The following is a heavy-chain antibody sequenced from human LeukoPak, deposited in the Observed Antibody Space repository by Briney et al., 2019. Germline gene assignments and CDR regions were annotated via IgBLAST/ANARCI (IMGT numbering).Heavy chain of an antibody. J-gene: IGHJ4*02. V-gene: IGHV1-69*04. CDR2: IIPIFGIA. CDR1: GGTFTSYA. D-gene: IGHD6-19*01. CDR3: ARIAVAGTGYFDY. Sequence: ASVKVCCKAAGGTFTSYAISWVRQAPGPGLEWMGRIIPIFGIANYAQKFQGRVTITADKSTSTAYMELSSLRSEDTAVYYCARIAVAGTGYFDYWGQGTLVTVSS.